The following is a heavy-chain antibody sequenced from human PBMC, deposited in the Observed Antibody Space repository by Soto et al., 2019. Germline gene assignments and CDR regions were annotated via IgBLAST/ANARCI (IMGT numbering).Heavy chain of an antibody. Sequence: QITLKESGPTLVKPTQNLTLTCTFSGFSLSTSGVGVGWIRQPPGKALEWLALIYWDDDKRYSPSLKSRLTITKDTSKNQVVLTMTNMDPVDTATYYCAHTYQLLFNAEYFQHWGQGTLVTVSS. J-gene: IGHJ1*01. V-gene: IGHV2-5*02. CDR3: AHTYQLLFNAEYFQH. D-gene: IGHD2-2*01. CDR1: GFSLSTSGVG. CDR2: IYWDDDK.